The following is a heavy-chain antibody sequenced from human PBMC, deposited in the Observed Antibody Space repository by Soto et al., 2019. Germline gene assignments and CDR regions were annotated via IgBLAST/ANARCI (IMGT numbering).Heavy chain of an antibody. D-gene: IGHD5-18*01. CDR2: ISYDGSNK. J-gene: IGHJ4*01. CDR3: ASSVDTAIYY. Sequence: QVQLVESGGGVVQPGRSLRLSCAASGFTFSSYAMHWVRQAPGKGLEWVAVISYDGSNKYYADSVKGRFTISRDNSKNTLYLQKNSRKAEDTAVDYCASSVDTAIYYWGQGTLVTVSS. CDR1: GFTFSSYA. V-gene: IGHV3-30-3*01.